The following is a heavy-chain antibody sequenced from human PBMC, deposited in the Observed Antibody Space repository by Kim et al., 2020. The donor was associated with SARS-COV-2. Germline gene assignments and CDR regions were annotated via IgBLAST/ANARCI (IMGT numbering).Heavy chain of an antibody. D-gene: IGHD1-26*01. J-gene: IGHJ3*02. CDR2: A. CDR3: ARYSGSAFDI. Sequence: AKYASSVKGRFTISGDNAKNPLYLQMNNLRPEDAAVYYCARYSGSAFDIWGQGTMVSVSS. V-gene: IGHV3-74*01.